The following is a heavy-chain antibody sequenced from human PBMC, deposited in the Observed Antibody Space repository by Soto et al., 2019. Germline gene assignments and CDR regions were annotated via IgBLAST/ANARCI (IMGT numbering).Heavy chain of an antibody. CDR2: IIPILGIA. CDR3: ARSQIAAAGRGNWFDP. Sequence: QVQLVQSGAEVKKPGSSVKVSCKASGGTFSSYTISWVRQAPGQGLEWMGRIIPILGIANYAQKFQGRVTITTDKSTSTAYRGRSSLRSEDTAVYYCARSQIAAAGRGNWFDPWGQGTLVTVSS. V-gene: IGHV1-69*02. CDR1: GGTFSSYT. D-gene: IGHD6-13*01. J-gene: IGHJ5*02.